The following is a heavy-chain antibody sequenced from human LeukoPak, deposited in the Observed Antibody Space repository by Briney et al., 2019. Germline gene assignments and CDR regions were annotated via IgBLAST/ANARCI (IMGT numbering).Heavy chain of an antibody. D-gene: IGHD3-10*01. CDR3: ADGRLRGLGFSY. Sequence: QPGRSLRLSCAASGFTFSSYGMHWVRQAPGKGLEWVAVISYDGSNKYYADSVKGRFTISRDNSKNTLYLQMSSLRAEDTAVYYCADGRLRGLGFSYWGQGTLVTVSS. V-gene: IGHV3-30*03. J-gene: IGHJ4*02. CDR1: GFTFSSYG. CDR2: ISYDGSNK.